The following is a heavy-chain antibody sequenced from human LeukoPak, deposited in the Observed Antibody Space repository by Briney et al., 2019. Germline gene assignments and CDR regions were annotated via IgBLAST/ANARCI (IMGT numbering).Heavy chain of an antibody. V-gene: IGHV3-30*01. CDR1: GFTFSHYA. CDR2: ISYDGSHQ. J-gene: IGHJ3*01. Sequence: GGSLRLSCAASGFTFSHYAMHWVRQAPGKGLEWVAVISYDGSHQYSADSVKGRLTISRDNSRHTLFLQMNSLRPEDTAVYYCVRDTSPPTYDSGSYHYFDALDLWGQGTMVTVSS. D-gene: IGHD3-22*01. CDR3: VRDTSPPTYDSGSYHYFDALDL.